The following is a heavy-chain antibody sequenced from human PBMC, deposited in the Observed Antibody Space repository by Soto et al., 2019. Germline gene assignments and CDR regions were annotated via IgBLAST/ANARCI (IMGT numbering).Heavy chain of an antibody. J-gene: IGHJ4*02. CDR3: AAMQEGALAF. CDR1: GDSVSSNSAA. Sequence: SQTLSLTCAISGDSVSSNSAAWNWIRQSPSRGLEWLGRTYYRSKWYNEYAVSVKSRITIKPDTSKNQFSLQLSSVIPEDTAVYYCAAMQEGALAFWGQGTLVTVS. D-gene: IGHD1-26*01. V-gene: IGHV6-1*01. CDR2: TYYRSKWYN.